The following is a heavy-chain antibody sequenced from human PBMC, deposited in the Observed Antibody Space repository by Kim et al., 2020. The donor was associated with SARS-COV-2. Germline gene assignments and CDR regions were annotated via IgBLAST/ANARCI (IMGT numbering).Heavy chain of an antibody. Sequence: GESLKISCKGSGYSFTSYWIGWVRQMSGKGLEWMGIIYPGDSDTRYSPSFQGQVTISADKSISTAYLQWSSLKASDTAMYYCARLRRQRLPGGLAAAGSIFYFDYWGQGTLVTVSS. V-gene: IGHV5-51*01. CDR2: IYPGDSDT. CDR1: GYSFTSYW. D-gene: IGHD6-13*01. CDR3: ARLRRQRLPGGLAAAGSIFYFDY. J-gene: IGHJ4*02.